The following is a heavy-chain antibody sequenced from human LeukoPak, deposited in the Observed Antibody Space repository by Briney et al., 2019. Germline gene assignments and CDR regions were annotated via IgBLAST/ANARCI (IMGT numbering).Heavy chain of an antibody. CDR2: ISSSSSYI. V-gene: IGHV3-21*01. Sequence: GGSLRLSCAASGFTFDKYSMNWFGQAQGKGLEWVSSISSSSSYIYYADSVKGRFTISRDNAKNSLYLQMNSLRAEDTAVYYCAREDMVVPAGFDPWGQGTLVTVSS. CDR1: GFTFDKYS. CDR3: AREDMVVPAGFDP. J-gene: IGHJ5*02. D-gene: IGHD2-2*01.